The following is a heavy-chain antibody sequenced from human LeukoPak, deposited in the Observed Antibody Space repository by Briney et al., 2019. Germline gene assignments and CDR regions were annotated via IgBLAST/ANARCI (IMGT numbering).Heavy chain of an antibody. CDR1: GFTFSRYG. CDR2: IRNDGSKK. V-gene: IGHV3-30*02. CDR3: AKGYAYSMDV. D-gene: IGHD2-8*01. Sequence: GGSLRLSCAASGFTFSRYGMHWVRQAPGKGLEWVAFIRNDGSKKYYGDSVKGRFTISRDNSKNTLDLQMNSLRGEDTAEYYCAKGYAYSMDVWGQGTTVTVSS. J-gene: IGHJ6*02.